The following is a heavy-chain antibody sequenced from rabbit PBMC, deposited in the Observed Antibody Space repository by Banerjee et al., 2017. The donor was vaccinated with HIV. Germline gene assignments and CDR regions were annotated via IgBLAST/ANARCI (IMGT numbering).Heavy chain of an antibody. CDR2: INYDGSI. Sequence: QEQLEESGGGLVQPEGSLTLTCTASGFSFSSDAMCWVRQAPGKGPEWIGYINYDGSIYYASWAKGRFTISKASWTTVTLQMTSLTAADTASYFCARDLAGVIGWNFNLWGQGTLVTVS. CDR1: GFSFSSDA. CDR3: ARDLAGVIGWNFNL. D-gene: IGHD4-1*01. J-gene: IGHJ4*01. V-gene: IGHV1S45*01.